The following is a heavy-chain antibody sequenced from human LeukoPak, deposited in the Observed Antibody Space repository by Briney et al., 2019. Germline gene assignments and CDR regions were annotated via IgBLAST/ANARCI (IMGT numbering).Heavy chain of an antibody. J-gene: IGHJ4*02. CDR1: GFTFSDHY. CDR2: IRNKVDRYST. D-gene: IGHD4-11*01. Sequence: PGGSLRLSCVVSGFTFSDHYMDWVRQAPGKGPEWIARIRNKVDRYSTEYAASVGGRVTISRDDSEHSVYLQINSLESEDMAIYYCTMLASQTTSSDFWGQGTLVTVSS. CDR3: TMLASQTTSSDF. V-gene: IGHV3-72*01.